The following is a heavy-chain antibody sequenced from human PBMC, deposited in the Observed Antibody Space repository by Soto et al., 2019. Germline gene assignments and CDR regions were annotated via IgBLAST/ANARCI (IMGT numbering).Heavy chain of an antibody. D-gene: IGHD4-4*01. J-gene: IGHJ5*02. CDR3: ARRXHINYEETWFDX. Sequence: PGESLXISCKGSGYSFTNYWIGWVRQMPGKGLEWMGIIYPGDSDTRYSPSFQGQVTISADKSISTAYLQWSSLKASDTAMYYCARRXHINYEETWFDXWGQGTLVTVSS. V-gene: IGHV5-51*01. CDR1: GYSFTNYW. CDR2: IYPGDSDT.